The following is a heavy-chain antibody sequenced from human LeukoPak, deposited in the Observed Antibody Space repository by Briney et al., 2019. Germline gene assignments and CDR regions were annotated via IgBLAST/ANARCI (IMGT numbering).Heavy chain of an antibody. CDR3: VRGSRSSGWDLRAMGDYFDF. J-gene: IGHJ4*02. CDR1: GYTLTNYF. Sequence: ASVTVSCKASGYTLTNYFIHWVRPAPRQGLAGIGLINPNGCSTSYSQNFQGRVTMSRDMSTSTMYVQLSSLRSEDTAVYYCVRGSRSSGWDLRAMGDYFDFWGQGTLVTVSS. V-gene: IGHV1-46*01. D-gene: IGHD6-19*01. CDR2: INPNGCST.